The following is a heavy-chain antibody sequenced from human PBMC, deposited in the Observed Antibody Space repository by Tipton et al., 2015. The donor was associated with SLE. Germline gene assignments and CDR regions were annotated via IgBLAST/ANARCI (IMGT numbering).Heavy chain of an antibody. V-gene: IGHV3-7*01. CDR3: AREYQGSFYVNGALDI. Sequence: LRLSCAASGFTVSNNWMTWVRQAPGKGLEWVAHIGQDGGEEFYVDSVRGRFIISRDNAKNSLYLQMNSLSVEDTAVYYCAREYQGSFYVNGALDIWGQGTMVTVSS. D-gene: IGHD3-10*01. CDR1: GFTVSNNW. CDR2: IGQDGGEE. J-gene: IGHJ3*02.